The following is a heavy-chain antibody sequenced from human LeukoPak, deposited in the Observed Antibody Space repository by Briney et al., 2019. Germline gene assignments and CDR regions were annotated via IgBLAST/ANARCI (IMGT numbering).Heavy chain of an antibody. CDR3: ARTQYYYNSGDWTADAFDI. D-gene: IGHD3-22*01. Sequence: PSQTLSLTCTVSGGSISSGGYYWSWIRQHPGKGLEWIGYIYYSGSTYYNPSLKSRGTISVDTSKNQFSLRLSSVTAADTAVYYCARTQYYYNSGDWTADAFDIWGHGTMVTVSS. J-gene: IGHJ3*02. CDR1: GGSISSGGYY. CDR2: IYYSGST. V-gene: IGHV4-31*03.